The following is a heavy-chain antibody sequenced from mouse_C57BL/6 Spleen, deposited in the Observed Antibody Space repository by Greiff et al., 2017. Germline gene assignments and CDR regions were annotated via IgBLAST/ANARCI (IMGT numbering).Heavy chain of an antibody. Sequence: KQSCKASGYTFTSYWMHWVKQRPGRGLEWIRRIDPNSGGTKYNEKFKSKATLTVDKPSSTAYMQLSSLTSEDSAVYSCARQGYFDYWGQGTTLTVSS. V-gene: IGHV1-72*01. CDR3: ARQGYFDY. CDR1: GYTFTSYW. CDR2: IDPNSGGT. J-gene: IGHJ2*01.